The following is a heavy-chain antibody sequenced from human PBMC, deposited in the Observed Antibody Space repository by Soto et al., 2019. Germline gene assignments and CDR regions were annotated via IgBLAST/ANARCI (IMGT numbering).Heavy chain of an antibody. CDR1: GFTVSSNY. D-gene: IGHD5-18*01. CDR3: ARGINSYGYINYYYMAV. J-gene: IGHJ6*03. V-gene: IGHV3-53*04. Sequence: EVQLVESGGGLVQPGGSLRLSCAASGFTVSSNYMSWVRQAPGKGLEWVSVIYSGGSTYYADSVKGRFTISRHNSKNTLYLQMNSLRAEDTAVYYCARGINSYGYINYYYMAVWGKGTTVTVSS. CDR2: IYSGGST.